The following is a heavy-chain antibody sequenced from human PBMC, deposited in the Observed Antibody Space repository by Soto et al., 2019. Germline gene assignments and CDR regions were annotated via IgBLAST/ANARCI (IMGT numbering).Heavy chain of an antibody. D-gene: IGHD1-7*01. CDR3: AGPPELTRIYYYYGMDV. Sequence: QVQLVQSGAEVQKPGSSVKVSCKASGGTFSSYAISWVRQAPGQGLEWMGGIIPIFGTANYAQKFQGRVTITAAESTSTAYMELSSLRSEDTAVYYCAGPPELTRIYYYYGMDVWGQGTTVTVSS. CDR1: GGTFSSYA. J-gene: IGHJ6*02. CDR2: IIPIFGTA. V-gene: IGHV1-69*12.